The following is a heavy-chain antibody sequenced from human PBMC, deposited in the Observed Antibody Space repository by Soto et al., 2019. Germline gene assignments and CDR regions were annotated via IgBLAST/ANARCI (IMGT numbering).Heavy chain of an antibody. CDR3: ALIPSVVVVDAPSLLYY. J-gene: IGHJ4*02. V-gene: IGHV4-34*01. Sequence: PSETLSLTCAVSGGSFSGYYWSWIRQPPGRGLEWIGEINHSGSTNYNPSLKSRVTISVDTSKNQFSLKLSSVTAADTAVYYCALIPSVVVVDAPSLLYYWGQGTLVTVSS. D-gene: IGHD2-15*01. CDR2: INHSGST. CDR1: GGSFSGYY.